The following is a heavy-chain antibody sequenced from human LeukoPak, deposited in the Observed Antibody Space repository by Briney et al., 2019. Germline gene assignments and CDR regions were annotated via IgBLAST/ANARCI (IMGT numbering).Heavy chain of an antibody. CDR3: ARHARGTGYFDY. D-gene: IGHD3/OR15-3a*01. CDR2: IYYSGST. V-gene: IGHV4-59*08. Sequence: SETLSLTCTVSGGSISSYYWSWIRQPPGKGLEWIGYIYYSGSTNYNPSFKSRVTISVDTSKNQFSLNLSSVTAADTAVYYCARHARGTGYFDYWGQGTLVTVSS. CDR1: GGSISSYY. J-gene: IGHJ4*02.